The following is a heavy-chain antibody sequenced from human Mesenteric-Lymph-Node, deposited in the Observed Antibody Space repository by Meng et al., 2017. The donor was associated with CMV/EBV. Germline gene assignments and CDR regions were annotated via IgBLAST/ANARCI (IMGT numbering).Heavy chain of an antibody. CDR2: IYYSGST. CDR3: ARDYCSSTSCYNFDY. CDR1: GGSFSGYY. V-gene: IGHV4-30-4*08. D-gene: IGHD2-2*02. J-gene: IGHJ4*02. Sequence: SETLSLTCAVYGGSFSGYYWSWIRQPPGKGLEWIGYIYYSGSTYYNPSLKSRVTISVDTSKNQFSLKLSSVTAADTAVYYCARDYCSSTSCYNFDYWGQGTLVTVSS.